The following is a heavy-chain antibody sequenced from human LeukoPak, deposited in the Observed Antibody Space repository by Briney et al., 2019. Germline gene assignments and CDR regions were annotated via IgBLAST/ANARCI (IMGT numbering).Heavy chain of an antibody. D-gene: IGHD6-13*01. CDR3: TRDFYSSSWD. V-gene: IGHV3-74*01. CDR2: INSDGSST. CDR1: GFTFSGYW. J-gene: IGHJ1*01. Sequence: GGSLRLSCAVSGFTFSGYWMNWVRQAPGKGLVWVSRINSDGSSTTYADSVQGRFTISRDNAKNMLFLQMNSLRAEDTAVYYCTRDFYSSSWDWGQGTLVTVSS.